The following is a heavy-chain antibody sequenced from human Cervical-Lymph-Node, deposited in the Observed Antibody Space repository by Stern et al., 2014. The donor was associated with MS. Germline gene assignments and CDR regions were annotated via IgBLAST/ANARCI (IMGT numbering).Heavy chain of an antibody. CDR1: GFSFDDYV. V-gene: IGHV3-9*01. CDR3: AKGKDVRFLELGGMDV. CDR2: ISWNSDNI. D-gene: IGHD3-3*01. Sequence: EVQLVESGGGLVQPGRSLRVSCAASGFSFDDYVMHWVRQAPGKGLEWVSSISWNSDNIGYADSGKGRFTISRDNAKNSLFLQMHSLRVEDTALYYCAKGKDVRFLELGGMDVWGQGTTVIVSS. J-gene: IGHJ6*02.